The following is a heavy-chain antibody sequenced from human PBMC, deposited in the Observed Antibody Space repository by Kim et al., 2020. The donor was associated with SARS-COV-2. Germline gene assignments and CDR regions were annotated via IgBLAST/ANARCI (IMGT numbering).Heavy chain of an antibody. V-gene: IGHV3-9*01. Sequence: GGSLRLSCAASGFTFDDYAMHWVRQAPGKGLEWVSGISWNSGSIGYADSVKGRFTISRDNAKNSLYLQMNSLRAEDTALYYCAKDIQVAGWVYYFDYWGQGTLVTVSS. CDR3: AKDIQVAGWVYYFDY. D-gene: IGHD6-19*01. CDR1: GFTFDDYA. CDR2: ISWNSGSI. J-gene: IGHJ4*02.